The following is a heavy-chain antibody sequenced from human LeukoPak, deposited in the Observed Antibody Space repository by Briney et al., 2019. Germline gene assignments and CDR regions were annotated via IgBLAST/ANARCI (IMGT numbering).Heavy chain of an antibody. CDR1: GGSLHRSF. Sequence: PSETLSLTCVVSGGSLHRSFWTCVRQPPGKGLEWIGRIYSSGTTDYSPSLKSRLTISIDTAKNQFSLRLASVTAADTAVYYCGRRPAVDGPIDNWGQGILVAVSS. D-gene: IGHD3/OR15-3a*01. CDR2: IYSSGTT. CDR3: GRRPAVDGPIDN. V-gene: IGHV4-59*01. J-gene: IGHJ4*02.